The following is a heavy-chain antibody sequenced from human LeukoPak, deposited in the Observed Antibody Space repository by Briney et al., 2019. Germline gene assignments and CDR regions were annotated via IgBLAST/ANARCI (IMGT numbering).Heavy chain of an antibody. V-gene: IGHV3-23*01. CDR1: GFTFSSYA. Sequence: PGGSLRLSCAASGFTFSSYAMSWVRQAPGEGLEWVSTISPSGGSTFYADSVKGRFPIFRENSKKTLYLRMNTLRPAHAAVYDCGKDSRPGSHLDHWGQGTLVTVSS. D-gene: IGHD6-6*01. J-gene: IGHJ4*02. CDR3: GKDSRPGSHLDH. CDR2: ISPSGGST.